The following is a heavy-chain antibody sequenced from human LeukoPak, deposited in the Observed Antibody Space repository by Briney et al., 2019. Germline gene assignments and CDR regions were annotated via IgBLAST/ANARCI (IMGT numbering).Heavy chain of an antibody. D-gene: IGHD3-16*02. J-gene: IGHJ4*02. CDR1: GGSISSSSYY. CDR3: ARLTSATYYDYVWRSYRPDY. CDR2: IYYSGST. V-gene: IGHV4-39*01. Sequence: SETLSLTCTVSGGSISSSSYYWGWIRQPPGKGLEWIGSIYYSGSTYYNPSLKSRVTISVDTSKNQFSLKLSSVTAADTAVYYCARLTSATYYDYVWRSYRPDYWGQGTLVTVSS.